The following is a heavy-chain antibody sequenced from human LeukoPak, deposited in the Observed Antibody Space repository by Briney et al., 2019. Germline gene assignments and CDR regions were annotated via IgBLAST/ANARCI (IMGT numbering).Heavy chain of an antibody. CDR2: ISGGGRT. CDR1: GFTGSWNF. V-gene: IGHV3-66*01. CDR3: ASVAVAGNYYYYGMDV. D-gene: IGHD6-19*01. J-gene: IGHJ6*02. Sequence: GSLRLFCGASGFTGSWNFIRWGRPAPGEGLEWVSVISGGGRTYYADSVKGRFTISRDNSKNTLYLQMNSLRAEDTAVYYCASVAVAGNYYYYGMDVWGQGTTVTVSS.